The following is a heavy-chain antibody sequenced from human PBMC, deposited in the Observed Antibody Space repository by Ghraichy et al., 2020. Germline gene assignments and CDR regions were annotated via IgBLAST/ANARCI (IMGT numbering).Heavy chain of an antibody. J-gene: IGHJ3*02. D-gene: IGHD3-3*01. CDR2: IKQDGSDK. Sequence: LTCAASGFTFSGYWMSLVRQAPGKGPEWVANIKQDGSDKYYLDSVKGRFTISRDTAKNSLYLQMNSLRVEDTAVYYCVRGGGSFDIWGQGTMVTVSA. V-gene: IGHV3-7*03. CDR3: VRGGGSFDI. CDR1: GFTFSGYW.